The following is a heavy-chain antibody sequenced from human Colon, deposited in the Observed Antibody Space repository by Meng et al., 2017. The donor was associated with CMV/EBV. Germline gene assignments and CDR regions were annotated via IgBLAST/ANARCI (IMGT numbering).Heavy chain of an antibody. CDR1: GIIFSGSA. CDR3: TRLGTDIVVVPAPFDYGLPTDDAFDI. D-gene: IGHD2-2*01. J-gene: IGHJ3*02. CDR2: IRSKANSYAT. V-gene: IGHV3-73*01. Sequence: GESLKISCAASGIIFSGSAMHWVRQASGKGLEWVGRIRSKANSYATAYAASVKGRFTISRDDSKNTVYLQMNSLKTEDTAVYYCTRLGTDIVVVPAPFDYGLPTDDAFDIWGQGTMVTVSS.